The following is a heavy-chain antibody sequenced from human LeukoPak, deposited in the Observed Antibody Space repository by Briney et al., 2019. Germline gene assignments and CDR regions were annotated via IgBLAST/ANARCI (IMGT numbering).Heavy chain of an antibody. V-gene: IGHV3-33*01. Sequence: PWGYLRLYGAGSGFTFSTYGMHRVRPAPGHGLEWVAVIWFDGSNKYYADSVKGRFTISRDNSKNTLYLQMNSLRAEDTAVYYCARGNRLIPFLDDYYGMDVWGQGTTVTVSS. J-gene: IGHJ6*02. CDR1: GFTFSTYG. CDR3: ARGNRLIPFLDDYYGMDV. D-gene: IGHD2/OR15-2a*01. CDR2: IWFDGSNK.